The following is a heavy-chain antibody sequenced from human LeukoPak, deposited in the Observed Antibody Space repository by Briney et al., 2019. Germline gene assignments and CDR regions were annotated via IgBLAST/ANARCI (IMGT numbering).Heavy chain of an antibody. Sequence: PGGSLRLSCAASGFTFDDYAMHWVRQAPGKGLEWVSGISWNSGSIGYADSVKGRFTISRDNAKNYLYLQMNSLRAEDTALYYCAKDLSHTPYYMDVWGKGTTVTVSS. CDR3: AKDLSHTPYYMDV. J-gene: IGHJ6*03. CDR2: ISWNSGSI. V-gene: IGHV3-9*01. CDR1: GFTFDDYA.